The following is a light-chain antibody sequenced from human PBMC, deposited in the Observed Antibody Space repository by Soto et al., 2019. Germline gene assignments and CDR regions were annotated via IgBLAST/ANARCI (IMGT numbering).Light chain of an antibody. Sequence: EIVMTQSPATLSVSPGERVTLSCRARQSVGSNLAWYQQKPGQAPRLLIYGASTGATGIPARFSGSGSETEFTLTISSLQAEDSAVYFCQQYNNWPTWTFGQGTKVGIK. CDR2: GAS. CDR3: QQYNNWPTWT. V-gene: IGKV3-15*01. CDR1: QSVGSN. J-gene: IGKJ1*01.